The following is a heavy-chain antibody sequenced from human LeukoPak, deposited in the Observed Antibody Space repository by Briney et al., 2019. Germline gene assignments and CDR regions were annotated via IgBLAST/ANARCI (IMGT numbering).Heavy chain of an antibody. CDR2: INHSGST. D-gene: IGHD3-3*01. Sequence: SETLSLTCAVYGGSFSGYYWSWLRQPPGKGLEWIGEINHSGSTNYNPSLKSRVTISVDTSKNQFSLKLGSVTAADTAVYYCARRFSGITIFGVVINSNYFDYWGQGTLVTVSS. CDR1: GGSFSGYY. J-gene: IGHJ4*02. CDR3: ARRFSGITIFGVVINSNYFDY. V-gene: IGHV4-34*01.